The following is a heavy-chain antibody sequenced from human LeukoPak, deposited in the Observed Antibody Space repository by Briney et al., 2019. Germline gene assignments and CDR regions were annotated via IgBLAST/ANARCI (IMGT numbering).Heavy chain of an antibody. V-gene: IGHV3-21*01. D-gene: IGHD6-19*01. Sequence: AGGSLRLSCAASGFTFSSYWMSWVRQAPGKGLEWVSIISSGSSYIHYADSVKGRFTISRDNAKNSLYLQMNSLRVDDTGVYYCARVTSGWYDGLDPWGQGALVTVSS. CDR3: ARVTSGWYDGLDP. J-gene: IGHJ5*02. CDR1: GFTFSSYW. CDR2: ISSGSSYI.